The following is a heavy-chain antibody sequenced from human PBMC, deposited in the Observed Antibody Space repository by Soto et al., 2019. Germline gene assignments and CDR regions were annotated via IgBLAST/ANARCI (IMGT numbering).Heavy chain of an antibody. CDR1: VDSVRIGSND. CDR2: IFHTGST. Sequence: SETLSLTCTFSVDSVRIGSNDWRWIRQPPGKGLHWIGYIFHTGSTNYNPSLKSRVTMSVDTSKNQFSLKLSSVTAADTAVYYCARVPSYHSSGYPHFDFWGQGAMVTVSS. J-gene: IGHJ4*02. CDR3: ARVPSYHSSGYPHFDF. V-gene: IGHV4-61*01. D-gene: IGHD3-22*01.